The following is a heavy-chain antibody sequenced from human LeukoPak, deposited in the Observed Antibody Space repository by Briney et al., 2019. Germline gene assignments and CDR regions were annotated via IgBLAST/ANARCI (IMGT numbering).Heavy chain of an antibody. Sequence: ASVKVSCKVSGYTLTELSMHWVRQAPGKGLEWMGGFDPEDGETIYAQKFQGRVTMTEDTSTDTAYMELSSLRSEDTAVYYCARTTEDCSSTSCYQYWFDPWGQGTLVTVSS. CDR2: FDPEDGET. V-gene: IGHV1-24*01. J-gene: IGHJ5*02. CDR1: GYTLTELS. CDR3: ARTTEDCSSTSCYQYWFDP. D-gene: IGHD2-2*01.